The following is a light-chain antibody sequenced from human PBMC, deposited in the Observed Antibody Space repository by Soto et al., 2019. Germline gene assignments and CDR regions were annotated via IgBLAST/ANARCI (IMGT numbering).Light chain of an antibody. CDR2: EVS. V-gene: IGLV2-23*02. CDR3: CSYAGSSTWV. J-gene: IGLJ3*02. CDR1: SSDVGSYNL. Sequence: QSVLTQPASVSGSPGQSITISCTGTSSDVGSYNLVSWYQQHPDKAPKLIIYEVSKWPSGVSSRFSASKSGNTASLTISGLQSEDEADYYCCSYAGSSTWVLGGGTKLTVL.